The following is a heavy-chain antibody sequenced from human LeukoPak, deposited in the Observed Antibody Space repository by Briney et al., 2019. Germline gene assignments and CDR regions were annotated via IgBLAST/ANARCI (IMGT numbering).Heavy chain of an antibody. Sequence: GGSLRLSCAASGFTFRTYAIHWVRQAPGKGLEWVAFIRYDGSNKYYADSVKGRFTISRDNSKNTLYLQMNSLRAEDTAVYYCAKTATIFGVSRTLDYWGQGTLVTVSS. J-gene: IGHJ4*02. V-gene: IGHV3-30*02. CDR1: GFTFRTYA. D-gene: IGHD3-3*01. CDR2: IRYDGSNK. CDR3: AKTATIFGVSRTLDY.